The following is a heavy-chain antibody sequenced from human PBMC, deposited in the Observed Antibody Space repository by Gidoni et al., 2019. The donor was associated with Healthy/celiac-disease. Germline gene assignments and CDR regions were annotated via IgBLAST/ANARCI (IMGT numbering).Heavy chain of an antibody. V-gene: IGHV1-69*04. J-gene: IGHJ4*02. D-gene: IGHD3-22*01. CDR2: IIPILGIA. CDR1: GGTFSSYA. Sequence: QVQLVQSGAEVKKPGSSVKVSCKASGGTFSSYAISWVRQAPGQGLEWMGRIIPILGIANYAQKFQGRVTITADKSTSTAYMELSSLRSEDTAVYYCARALPGDSSGYYPLSFDYWGQGTLVTVSS. CDR3: ARALPGDSSGYYPLSFDY.